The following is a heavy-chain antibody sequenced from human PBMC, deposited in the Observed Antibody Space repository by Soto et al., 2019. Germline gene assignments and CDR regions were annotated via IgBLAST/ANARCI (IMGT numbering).Heavy chain of an antibody. V-gene: IGHV1-2*02. D-gene: IGHD2-8*02. CDR1: GDTFTGYY. CDR3: ARGDYGTGGYPFPYFDY. J-gene: IGHJ4*02. CDR2: INPDSGAT. Sequence: ASVKVSCTTSGDTFTGYYIHWVRQAPGQGLEWMGWINPDSGATNYAQNFQGRVTLTSDTSISTASMDLTSLTSDDTAVYYCARGDYGTGGYPFPYFDYWGQGTLVTVSS.